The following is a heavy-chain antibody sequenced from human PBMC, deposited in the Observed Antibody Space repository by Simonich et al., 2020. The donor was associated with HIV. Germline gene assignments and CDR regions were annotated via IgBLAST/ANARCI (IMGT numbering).Heavy chain of an antibody. CDR1: GYTFTGYY. D-gene: IGHD1-26*01. J-gene: IGHJ4*02. CDR2: IDPNRVGT. V-gene: IGHV1-2*06. Sequence: QVQLVQSGAEVKKPGASVKVSCKASGYTFTGYYMHWVGQAPGQGLEGMGRIDPNRVGTNNAQKFQGRVTITKDTSAITAYMELSSLISEDTAVYYCARNGPPYLDSGGATKAFDFWGQGTLVTVSS. CDR3: ARNGPPYLDSGGATKAFDF.